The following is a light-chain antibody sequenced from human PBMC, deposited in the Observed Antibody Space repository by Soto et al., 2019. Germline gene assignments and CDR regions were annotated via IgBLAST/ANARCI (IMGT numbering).Light chain of an antibody. CDR2: GAF. J-gene: IGKJ1*01. V-gene: IGKV1-12*01. CDR3: QAANCFPWS. Sequence: DIQMTQSPSSLSASVGDRVTITCRARQDISGWLAWFQQKPGEAPKLPIYGAFSFQSGVPSRFGVTGSGTDFTPATTTLQPEDAAPSDGQAANCFPWSFGQGTVVEIK. CDR1: QDISGW.